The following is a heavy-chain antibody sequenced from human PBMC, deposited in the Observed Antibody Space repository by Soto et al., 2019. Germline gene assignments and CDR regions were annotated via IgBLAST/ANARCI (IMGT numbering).Heavy chain of an antibody. Sequence: GASVKVSCKASGYTFTGYYMHWVRQAPGQGLEWMGWINPNSGGTNYAQKFQGWVTMTRDTSISTAYMELSRLRSDDTAVYYCARGSHTIFGVVYYYYYYRLDFWGQGTTVTGSS. CDR3: ARGSHTIFGVVYYYYYYRLDF. CDR2: INPNSGGT. J-gene: IGHJ6*02. V-gene: IGHV1-2*04. CDR1: GYTFTGYY. D-gene: IGHD3-3*01.